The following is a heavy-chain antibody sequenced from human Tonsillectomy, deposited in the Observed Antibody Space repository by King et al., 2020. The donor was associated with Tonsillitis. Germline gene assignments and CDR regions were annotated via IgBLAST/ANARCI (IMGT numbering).Heavy chain of an antibody. Sequence: VQLVESGGGVVQPGRSLRPSCAASGFTFESYTMNWVRQAPGKGLEWVALISYDGSKKYYADSVQGRFTISRDNSRNTLFLQMNSLRREDTAVYYCARQFLHLDYWGQGTLVTVSS. J-gene: IGHJ4*02. CDR2: ISYDGSKK. CDR1: GFTFESYT. V-gene: IGHV3-30*04. CDR3: ARQFLHLDY.